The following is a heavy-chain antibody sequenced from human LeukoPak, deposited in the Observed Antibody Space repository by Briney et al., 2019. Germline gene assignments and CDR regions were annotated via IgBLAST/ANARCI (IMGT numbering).Heavy chain of an antibody. CDR2: INPNSGGT. J-gene: IGHJ5*02. Sequence: ASVKVSCKASGYTFTGYYMHWVRQAPGQGLEWMGWINPNSGGTNYAQKFQGRVTMTRDTSISTAYMELSRLRSDDTAVYYCARDPLGGYSYGSGPGNCWFDPWGQGTLVTVSS. V-gene: IGHV1-2*02. CDR1: GYTFTGYY. D-gene: IGHD5-18*01. CDR3: ARDPLGGYSYGSGPGNCWFDP.